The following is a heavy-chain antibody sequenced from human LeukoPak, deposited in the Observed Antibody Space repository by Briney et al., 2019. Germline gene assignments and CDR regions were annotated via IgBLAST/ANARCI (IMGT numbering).Heavy chain of an antibody. CDR2: ISGSGGST. D-gene: IGHD2-2*01. CDR3: VKDLPSFDIVVVPAAKDIYYYYGMDV. V-gene: IGHV3-23*01. Sequence: PGGSLRLSCAASGFTFSSYAMSWVRQAPGKGLEWVSAISGSGGSTYYADSVKGRFTISRDNSKNTLYLQMNSLRAEDTAVYYCVKDLPSFDIVVVPAAKDIYYYYGMDVWGQGTTVTVSS. CDR1: GFTFSSYA. J-gene: IGHJ6*02.